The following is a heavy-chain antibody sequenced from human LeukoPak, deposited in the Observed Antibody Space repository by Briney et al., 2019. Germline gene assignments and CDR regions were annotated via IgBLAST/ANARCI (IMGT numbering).Heavy chain of an antibody. V-gene: IGHV4-59*11. CDR1: GGSMSSHF. CDR2: ISYIGST. J-gene: IGHJ3*02. Sequence: SETLSLTCTVSGGSMSSHFWSWIRQPPGKGLEWIGYISYIGSTNYNPSLKSRVTISVDTSKNQFSLKLSSVTAADAAVYFCARDPTTVTKGLDIWGQGTMVTVSS. CDR3: ARDPTTVTKGLDI. D-gene: IGHD4-17*01.